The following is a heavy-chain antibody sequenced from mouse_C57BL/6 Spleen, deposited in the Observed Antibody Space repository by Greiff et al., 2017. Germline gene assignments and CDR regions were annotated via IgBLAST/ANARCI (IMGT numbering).Heavy chain of an antibody. V-gene: IGHV1-64*01. Sequence: QVQLQQPGAELVKPGASVKLSCKASGYTFTSYWMHWVKQRPGQGLEWIGMIHPNSGSTNYNEKFKSKATLTVDKSSSTAYMQLSSLTSEDSAVYYCARDYGSIPAWFADWGQGTLVTVSA. J-gene: IGHJ3*01. D-gene: IGHD1-1*01. CDR3: ARDYGSIPAWFAD. CDR1: GYTFTSYW. CDR2: IHPNSGST.